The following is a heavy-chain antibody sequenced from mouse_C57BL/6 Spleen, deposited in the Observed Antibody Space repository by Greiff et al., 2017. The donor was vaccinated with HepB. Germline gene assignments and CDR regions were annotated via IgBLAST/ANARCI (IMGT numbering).Heavy chain of an antibody. CDR3: ASSARPVVADYYAMDY. V-gene: IGHV1-72*01. CDR1: GYTFTSYW. Sequence: QVQLQQPGAELVKPGASVKLSCKASGYTFTSYWMHWVKQRPGRGLEWIGRIDPNSGGTKYNEKFKSKAKLTVDKPSSTAYMQLSSLTSEDSAVYSCASSARPVVADYYAMDYWGQGTSVTVSS. D-gene: IGHD1-1*01. CDR2: IDPNSGGT. J-gene: IGHJ4*01.